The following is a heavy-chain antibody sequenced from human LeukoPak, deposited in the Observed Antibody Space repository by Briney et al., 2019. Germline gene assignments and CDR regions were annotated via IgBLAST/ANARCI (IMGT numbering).Heavy chain of an antibody. CDR2: ISGSGGST. CDR1: GFTFSSYA. V-gene: IGHV3-23*01. Sequence: HAGGSLRLSCAASGFTFSSYAMSWVRQAPGKGLEWVSAISGSGGSTYYADSVKGRFTISRDNSKNTLYLQMNSLRAEDTAVYYCAKDISPAPSSSLYYWGQGTLVTVSS. D-gene: IGHD6-13*01. J-gene: IGHJ4*02. CDR3: AKDISPAPSSSLYY.